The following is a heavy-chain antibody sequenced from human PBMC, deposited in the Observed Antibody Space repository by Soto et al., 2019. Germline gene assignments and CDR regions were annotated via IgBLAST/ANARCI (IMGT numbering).Heavy chain of an antibody. CDR3: PTIVGASTEIRGSPRDS. CDR2: INPSGSI. CDR1: CGHFRGYF. Sequence: LETPRLPWGVYCGHFRGYFFYRIRKPPGKGLEWIGEINPSGSINYNPSLKSRVTISVDTSKNQFSLSLSSVTAPDTAVYYCPTIVGASTEIRGSPRDSWGQGTLVTVSS. J-gene: IGHJ4*02. V-gene: IGHV4-34*01. D-gene: IGHD3-10*01.